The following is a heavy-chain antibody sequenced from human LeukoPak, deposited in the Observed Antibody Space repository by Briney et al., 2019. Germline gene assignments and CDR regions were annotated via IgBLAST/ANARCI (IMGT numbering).Heavy chain of an antibody. J-gene: IGHJ3*02. CDR3: ARARGSYAFDI. CDR1: GFIFSDYY. V-gene: IGHV3-11*04. D-gene: IGHD2-15*01. CDR2: ISSSGTTL. Sequence: GGSLRLSCAASGFIFSDYYMGWIRQAPGKGLDWLSHISSSGTTLYSADSVRGRFTISRDNAKKSLFLQMNSLRAEDTAVYYCARARGSYAFDIWGQGTMVTVSS.